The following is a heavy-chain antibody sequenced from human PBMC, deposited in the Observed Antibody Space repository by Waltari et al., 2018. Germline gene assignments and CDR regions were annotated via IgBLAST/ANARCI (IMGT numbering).Heavy chain of an antibody. D-gene: IGHD5-12*01. J-gene: IGHJ4*02. Sequence: EVQLVETGGGLIQPGGSLRLSCAASGFTVSSNYMSWVRQAPGKGLEWVSVIYSGGRTYYADTVKGRFTISRDNSKNTLYLQMNSLRAEDTAVYYCARVDGGYWKYYFDYWGQGTLVTVSS. V-gene: IGHV3-53*02. CDR1: GFTVSSNY. CDR2: IYSGGRT. CDR3: ARVDGGYWKYYFDY.